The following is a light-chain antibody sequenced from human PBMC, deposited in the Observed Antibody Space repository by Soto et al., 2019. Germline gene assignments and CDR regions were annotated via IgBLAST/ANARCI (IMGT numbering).Light chain of an antibody. CDR3: AAWDDSLNAFYV. V-gene: IGLV1-44*01. CDR1: SSNIGKNT. CDR2: SND. Sequence: QSVLTQPPSASGTPGLRVTVSCSGSSSNIGKNTVNWYQHLPGTAPKLLIYSNDQRPSGVPDRFSGSKSGTSASLAISGLQSEDEADYYCAAWDDSLNAFYVFGTGTKVTVL. J-gene: IGLJ1*01.